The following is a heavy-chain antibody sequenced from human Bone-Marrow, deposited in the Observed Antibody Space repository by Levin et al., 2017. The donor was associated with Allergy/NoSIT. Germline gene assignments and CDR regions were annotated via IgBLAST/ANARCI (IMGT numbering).Heavy chain of an antibody. Sequence: GSLRLSCTVSGGSVSSVSYYWGWIRQPPGKGLEWIGSIFHSGNTFYNPSLRSRLTMSVDMSKNDFSLQLTAVTAADAAIYYCARQPRAGYCSGGSCYSYFDYWGQGTLVTVSS. CDR1: GGSVSSVSYY. CDR2: IFHSGNT. V-gene: IGHV4-39*01. D-gene: IGHD2-15*01. CDR3: ARQPRAGYCSGGSCYSYFDY. J-gene: IGHJ4*02.